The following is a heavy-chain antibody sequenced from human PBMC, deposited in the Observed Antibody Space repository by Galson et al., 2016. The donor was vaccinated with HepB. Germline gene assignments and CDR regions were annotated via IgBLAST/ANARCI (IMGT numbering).Heavy chain of an antibody. J-gene: IGHJ6*02. D-gene: IGHD3-16*01. CDR2: ISSGSTI. Sequence: SLRLSCAASGFSFSTNNMNWVRQAPGKGLEWVSYISSGSTIYYADSVKGRFTISRDNAKNSLYLQMNSLRDEDTAVYYCARDAPIGDQFYYYYGMDVWGQGTTVTDSS. V-gene: IGHV3-48*02. CDR3: ARDAPIGDQFYYYYGMDV. CDR1: GFSFSTNN.